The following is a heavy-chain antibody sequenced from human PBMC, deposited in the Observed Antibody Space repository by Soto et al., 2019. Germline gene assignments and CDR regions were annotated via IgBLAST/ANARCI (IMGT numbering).Heavy chain of an antibody. Sequence: EVQLLESGGGLVQPGGSLRLSCAASGFTFTTYPMSWVRQAPGRGLEWVSLISDSGGSTFYSDSVRGRFTISRDNSKNTLYLQMNILRPEDTAVYYCAKRAAAGTYFDYWGHGTLVTVSS. CDR2: ISDSGGST. V-gene: IGHV3-23*01. CDR3: AKRAAAGTYFDY. J-gene: IGHJ4*01. CDR1: GFTFTTYP. D-gene: IGHD6-13*01.